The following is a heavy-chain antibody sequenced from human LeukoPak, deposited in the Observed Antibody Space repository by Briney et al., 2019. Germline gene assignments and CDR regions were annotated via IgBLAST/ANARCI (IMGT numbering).Heavy chain of an antibody. J-gene: IGHJ3*02. Sequence: SVRVSCKASGYTFNSYDINGVPQATGQGLEWMGWMNPNSGNTGYAQKFQGRVTMTRNTSISTAYMELGSLRSESPGFYYCAAYLFRYFDWLSEGDAFDIWGQGTRVTVSS. CDR3: AAYLFRYFDWLSEGDAFDI. V-gene: IGHV1-8*01. CDR1: GYTFNSYD. D-gene: IGHD3-9*01. CDR2: MNPNSGNT.